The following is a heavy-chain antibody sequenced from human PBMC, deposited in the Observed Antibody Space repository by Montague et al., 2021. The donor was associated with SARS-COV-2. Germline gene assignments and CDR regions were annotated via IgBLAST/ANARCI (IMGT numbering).Heavy chain of an antibody. J-gene: IGHJ2*01. CDR2: IRSKNDGGTR. CDR1: GFTFSDAW. D-gene: IGHD3-9*01. CDR3: TTVADILAGFSSLFDL. Sequence: SLRLSFSASGFTFSDAWMSWVRQPPGKGLEWVGRIRSKNDGGTRDYGAPVKGKFTISRDDSKSTLYLQMNNLKAEDTAIYYRTTVADILAGFSSLFDLWGRGALVTVSS. V-gene: IGHV3-15*05.